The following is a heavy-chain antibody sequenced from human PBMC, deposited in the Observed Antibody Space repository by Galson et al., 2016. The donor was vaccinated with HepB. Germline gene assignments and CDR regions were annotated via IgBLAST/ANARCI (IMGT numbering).Heavy chain of an antibody. CDR1: GFTFSGYG. D-gene: IGHD3/OR15-3a*01. CDR3: ARNTHSTDRTGAEYFQH. V-gene: IGHV3-21*01. CDR2: ISSNSNYM. Sequence: SLRLSCAASGFTFSGYGMNWVRQTPAKGLEWVSSISSNSNYMYYADSVRGRFTISRDNAKNSLYLQMNSLTAEDTAVYYCARNTHSTDRTGAEYFQHWGQGTLVTVSS. J-gene: IGHJ1*01.